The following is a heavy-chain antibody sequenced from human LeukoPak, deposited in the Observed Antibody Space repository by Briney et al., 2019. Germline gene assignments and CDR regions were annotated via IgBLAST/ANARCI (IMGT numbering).Heavy chain of an antibody. Sequence: GGSLRLSCAASGFTFSSYSMNWVRQAPGKGLEWVSSISSSSSSIYYADSVKGRFTISRDNAKNSLYLQMNSLRAEDTAVYYCAGSYYDSSGYYHGDYWGQGTLVTVSS. J-gene: IGHJ4*02. CDR1: GFTFSSYS. CDR3: AGSYYDSSGYYHGDY. V-gene: IGHV3-21*01. D-gene: IGHD3-22*01. CDR2: ISSSSSSI.